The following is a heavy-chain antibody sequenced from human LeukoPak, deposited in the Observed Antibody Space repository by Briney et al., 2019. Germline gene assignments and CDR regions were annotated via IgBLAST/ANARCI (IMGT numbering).Heavy chain of an antibody. D-gene: IGHD3-22*01. J-gene: IGHJ4*02. Sequence: GSLRLSCAASGFTFSSYSMNWVRQAPGKGLEWVSSISSSSSYIYYADSVKGRFTISRDNAKNSLYLQMNSLRAEDTAVYYCATSGQDYYDSSGYFDYWGQGTLVTVSS. CDR3: ATSGQDYYDSSGYFDY. CDR2: ISSSSSYI. V-gene: IGHV3-21*01. CDR1: GFTFSSYS.